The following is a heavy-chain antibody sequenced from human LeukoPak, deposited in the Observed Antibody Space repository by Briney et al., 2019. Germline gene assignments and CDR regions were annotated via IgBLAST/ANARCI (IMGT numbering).Heavy chain of an antibody. CDR1: GFTFSSYG. CDR3: ARDWELLPFDY. J-gene: IGHJ4*02. Sequence: GRSLRLSCAASGFTFSSYGMHWVRQAPGKGLEWVAIIWYDGSNKYYADSMKGRFTISRDNSKNTLYLQINSLRAEDTAVYYCARDWELLPFDYWGQGTLVTVSS. CDR2: IWYDGSNK. V-gene: IGHV3-33*01. D-gene: IGHD1-26*01.